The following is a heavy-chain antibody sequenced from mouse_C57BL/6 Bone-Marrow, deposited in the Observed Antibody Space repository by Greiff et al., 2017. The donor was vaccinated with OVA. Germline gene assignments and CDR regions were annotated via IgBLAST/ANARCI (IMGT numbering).Heavy chain of an antibody. V-gene: IGHV5-9-1*02. Sequence: DVMLVESGEGLVKPGGSLKLSCAASGFTFSSYAMSWVRQTPEKRLEWVAYISSGGDYIYYADTVKGRFTISSDNARNTLYLQMSSLKSEDTAMYYCTIDCYYAMDYWGQGTSVTVSS. J-gene: IGHJ4*01. CDR1: GFTFSSYA. CDR2: ISSGGDYI. CDR3: TIDCYYAMDY.